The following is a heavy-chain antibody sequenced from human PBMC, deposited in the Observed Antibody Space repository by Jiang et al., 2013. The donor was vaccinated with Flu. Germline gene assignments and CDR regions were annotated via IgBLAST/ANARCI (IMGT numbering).Heavy chain of an antibody. Sequence: PNSGGTNYAQKFQGWVTMTRDTSISTAYMELSRLRSDDTAVYYCARGGTRRGYYYDSSGYYLDYWGQGTLVTVSS. CDR2: PNSGGT. J-gene: IGHJ4*02. CDR3: ARGGTRRGYYYDSSGYYLDY. V-gene: IGHV1-2*04. D-gene: IGHD3-22*01.